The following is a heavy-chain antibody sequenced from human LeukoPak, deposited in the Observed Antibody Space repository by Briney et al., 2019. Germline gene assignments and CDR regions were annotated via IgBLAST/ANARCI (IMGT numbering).Heavy chain of an antibody. CDR2: IYSGGST. V-gene: IGHV3-66*01. CDR3: ARVGLGGSSGWPYYFDY. D-gene: IGHD6-19*01. J-gene: IGHJ4*02. Sequence: GGSLRLSCAASGFTVSSNYMSWVRQAPGKGLEWVSVIYSGGSTYYADSVKGRFTIFRDNSKNTLYLQMNSLRAADTAVYYCARVGLGGSSGWPYYFDYWGQGTLVTVSS. CDR1: GFTVSSNY.